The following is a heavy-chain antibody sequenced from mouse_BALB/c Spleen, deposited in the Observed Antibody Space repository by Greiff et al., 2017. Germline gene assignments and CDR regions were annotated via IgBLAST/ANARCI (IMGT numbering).Heavy chain of an antibody. Sequence: EVQVVESGAELVKPGASVKLSCTASGFNIKDTYMHWVKQRPEQGLEWIGRIDPANGNTKYDPKFQGKATITADTSSNTAYLQLSSLTSEDTAVYYCALLLRWAYWGQGTLVTVSA. J-gene: IGHJ3*01. CDR3: ALLLRWAY. CDR2: IDPANGNT. CDR1: GFNIKDTY. D-gene: IGHD1-1*01. V-gene: IGHV14-3*02.